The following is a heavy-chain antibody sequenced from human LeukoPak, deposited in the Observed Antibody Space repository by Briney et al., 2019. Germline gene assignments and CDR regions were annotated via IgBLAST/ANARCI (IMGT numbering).Heavy chain of an antibody. CDR3: ARGVYGSGRPYYYYYYMDV. CDR2: IYYSGST. Sequence: SETLSLTCTVSGGSISSSSYYWGWIRQPPGKGLEWIGSIYYSGSTYYNPSLKSRVTISVDTSKNQFSLKLSSVTAADTAVYYCARGVYGSGRPYYYYYYMDVWGKGTTVTVSS. V-gene: IGHV4-39*07. CDR1: GGSISSSSYY. D-gene: IGHD3-10*01. J-gene: IGHJ6*03.